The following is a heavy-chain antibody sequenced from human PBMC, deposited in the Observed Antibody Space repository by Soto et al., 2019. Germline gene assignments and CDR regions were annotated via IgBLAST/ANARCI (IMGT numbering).Heavy chain of an antibody. D-gene: IGHD2-2*01. CDR3: ARAHHPYAMKSELDYFDX. CDR1: GGTFSSYT. J-gene: IGHJ4*02. V-gene: IGHV1-69*02. Sequence: ASVKVSCKASGGTFSSYTISWVRQAPGQGLEWMGRIIPILGIANYAQKFQGRVTITADTSTSTAYMELSRLRSDDTAVYYCARAHHPYAMKSELDYFDXWGQGTLVTVSS. CDR2: IIPILGIA.